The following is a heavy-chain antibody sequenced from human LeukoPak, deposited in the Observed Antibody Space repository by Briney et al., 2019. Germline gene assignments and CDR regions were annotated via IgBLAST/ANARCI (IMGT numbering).Heavy chain of an antibody. J-gene: IGHJ4*02. CDR3: AKDRRNYDILTGLFDY. CDR1: RFTFSTYD. D-gene: IGHD3-9*01. V-gene: IGHV3-13*01. CDR2: IGTAGDTAGDT. Sequence: GGSLRLSCAASRFTFSTYDMHWVRQATGKGLEWVSAIGTAGDTAGDTYFPGSVKGRFTISRDNSKNTLYLQMNSLRAEDTAVYYCAKDRRNYDILTGLFDYWGQGTLVTVSS.